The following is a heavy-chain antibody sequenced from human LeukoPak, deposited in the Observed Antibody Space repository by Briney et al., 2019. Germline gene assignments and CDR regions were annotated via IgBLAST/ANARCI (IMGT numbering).Heavy chain of an antibody. CDR1: GFTFSSYA. V-gene: IGHV3-23*01. CDR3: ARDHLTVRGKDKYYFDY. J-gene: IGHJ4*02. Sequence: GGSLRLSCAASGFTFSSYAMSWVRQAPGKGLEWVSAISGSGGSTYYADSVKGRFTISRDNSKNTLYLQMNSLRAEDTAVYYCARDHLTVRGKDKYYFDYWGQGTLVTVSS. CDR2: ISGSGGST. D-gene: IGHD3-10*01.